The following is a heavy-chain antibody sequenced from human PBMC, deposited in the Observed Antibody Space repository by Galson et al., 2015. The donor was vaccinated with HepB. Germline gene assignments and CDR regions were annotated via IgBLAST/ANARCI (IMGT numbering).Heavy chain of an antibody. CDR1: GYTFTGYY. D-gene: IGHD3-22*01. J-gene: IGHJ3*02. CDR2: INPNSGGT. CDR3: ARGYYDSTLSDAFDI. Sequence: SVKVSCKASGYTFTGYYMHWVRQAPGQGLEWMGWINPNSGGTNYAQKFQGWVTMTRDTSISTAYMELSRLRSDDTAVYYCARGYYDSTLSDAFDIWGQGTMVTVSS. V-gene: IGHV1-2*04.